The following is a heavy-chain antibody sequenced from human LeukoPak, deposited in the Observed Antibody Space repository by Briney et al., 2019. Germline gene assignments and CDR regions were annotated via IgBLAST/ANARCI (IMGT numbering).Heavy chain of an antibody. V-gene: IGHV3-30-3*01. CDR1: GFTFSSYA. CDR3: ARDAGSGYYTEHFDY. D-gene: IGHD3-3*01. CDR2: ISYDGSNK. J-gene: IGHJ4*02. Sequence: PGRSLRLSCAASGFTFSSYAMPWVRQAPGKGLEWVAVISYDGSNKYYADSVKGRFTISRDNSKNTLYLQMNSLRAEDTAVYYCARDAGSGYYTEHFDYWGQGTLVTVSS.